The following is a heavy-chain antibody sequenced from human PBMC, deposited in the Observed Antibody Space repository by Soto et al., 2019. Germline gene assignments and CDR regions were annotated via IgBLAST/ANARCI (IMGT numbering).Heavy chain of an antibody. D-gene: IGHD6-13*01. CDR3: ARGSMAAATGFDY. Sequence: PSQTLSLTCDISGDSVSSNSAAWNWIRQSTSRGLEWLGRTYYRSKWYNDYEVSVKSRVIINPDTSKNQFSLQLNSVTPEDTAVYYCARGSMAAATGFDYWGQGTLVTVSS. J-gene: IGHJ4*02. CDR1: GDSVSSNSAA. V-gene: IGHV6-1*01. CDR2: TYYRSKWYN.